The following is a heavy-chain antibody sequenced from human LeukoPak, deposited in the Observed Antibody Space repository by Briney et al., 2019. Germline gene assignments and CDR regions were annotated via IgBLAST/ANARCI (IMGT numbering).Heavy chain of an antibody. J-gene: IGHJ4*02. CDR2: INPNGGGT. D-gene: IGHD1-26*01. V-gene: IGHV1-2*02. CDR1: GNTFTGYY. CDR3: ARDVRPGSYCDY. Sequence: ASVKVSCKASGNTFTGYYMHWVRQAPGQGLEWMGWINPNGGGTNYAQKFQGRVTMTRDRSISTAYMELSSLRSDDAAVYYCARDVRPGSYCDYWGQGTLVTVSS.